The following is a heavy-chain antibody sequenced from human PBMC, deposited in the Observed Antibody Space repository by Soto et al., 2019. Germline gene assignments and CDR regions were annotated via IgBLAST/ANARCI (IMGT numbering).Heavy chain of an antibody. Sequence: GGSLRLSCAASGFTFSDYSMNWVRQAPGKGLEWVSYIFSSSTIYYADSVKGRFTISRDNAKNSLYLQMNNLRAEDTAVYYCARGGGFFDYRGQRTLVTVSS. CDR1: GFTFSDYS. V-gene: IGHV3-48*01. CDR2: IFSSSTI. J-gene: IGHJ4*02. D-gene: IGHD3-10*01. CDR3: ARGGGFFDY.